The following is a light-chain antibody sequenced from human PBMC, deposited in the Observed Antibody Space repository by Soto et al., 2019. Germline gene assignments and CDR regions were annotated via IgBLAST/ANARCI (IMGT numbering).Light chain of an antibody. J-gene: IGLJ1*01. Sequence: QSALTQPASVSGSPGQSIAISCTGTSSDVGGYNYVSWYQQLPGKAPKLLISDVSNRPSGVSHRFSGSKSGNTASLTISGLHAEDDAYYYCSSYRTVGPFVFGTGTKLTVL. CDR2: DVS. CDR3: SSYRTVGPFV. CDR1: SSDVGGYNY. V-gene: IGLV2-14*03.